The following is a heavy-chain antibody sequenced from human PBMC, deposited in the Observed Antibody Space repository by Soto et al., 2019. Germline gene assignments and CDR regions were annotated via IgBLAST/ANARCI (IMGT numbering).Heavy chain of an antibody. J-gene: IGHJ4*02. V-gene: IGHV3-30-3*01. Sequence: QVQLVESGGGVVQPGRSLRLSCAASGFTFSSYAMHWVRQAPGKGLEWVAVISYDGSNKYYADSVKGRFTISRDNSKNTLDLQMNSLRAEDTAVYYCARSDVHIVVVTACDYWGQGTLVTVSS. D-gene: IGHD2-21*02. CDR2: ISYDGSNK. CDR1: GFTFSSYA. CDR3: ARSDVHIVVVTACDY.